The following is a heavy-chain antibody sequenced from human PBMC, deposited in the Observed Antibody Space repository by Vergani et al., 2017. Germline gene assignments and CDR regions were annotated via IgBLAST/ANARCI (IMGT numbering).Heavy chain of an antibody. CDR1: FDSIRNLY. CDR2: IYHSGST. V-gene: IGHV4-59*11. J-gene: IGHJ4*02. CDR3: ARLQFGAAAPDY. D-gene: IGHD6-13*01. Sequence: QVQLQESGPGLVKSSETLSLTCSVSFDSIRNLYCNWIRQPPGKGLEWIGSIYHSGSTYYNPSLKSRVTILVDTSKNQFSLKLTSVSAADTAVYYCARLQFGAAAPDYWGQGTLVIVSS.